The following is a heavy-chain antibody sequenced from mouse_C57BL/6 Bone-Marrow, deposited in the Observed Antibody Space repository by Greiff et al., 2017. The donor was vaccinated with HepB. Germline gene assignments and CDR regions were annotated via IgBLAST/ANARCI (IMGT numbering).Heavy chain of an antibody. CDR3: ARLCLRAMDY. Sequence: LKQPGTELVKPGASVKMSCKASGYTFTSYWITWVKQRPGQGLEWIGDIYPGSGSTNYNEKFKSKATLTVDTSSSTAYMQLSSLTSEDSAVYYCARLCLRAMDYWGQGTSVTVSS. D-gene: IGHD6-5*01. V-gene: IGHV1-55*01. J-gene: IGHJ4*01. CDR2: IYPGSGST. CDR1: GYTFTSYW.